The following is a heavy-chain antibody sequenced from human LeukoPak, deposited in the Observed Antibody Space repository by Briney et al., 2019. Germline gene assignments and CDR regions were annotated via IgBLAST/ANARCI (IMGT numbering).Heavy chain of an antibody. J-gene: IGHJ3*02. CDR3: ARDPPVGYTDAFDI. CDR2: ISSSGSTI. D-gene: IGHD5-24*01. CDR1: GFTFSSYS. Sequence: PGGSLRLSCAASGFTFSSYSMNWVRQAPGKGLEWVSYISSSGSTIYYADSVKGRFTISRDNAKNSLYLQMNSLRAEDTAVYYCARDPPVGYTDAFDIWGQGTMVTVSS. V-gene: IGHV3-48*04.